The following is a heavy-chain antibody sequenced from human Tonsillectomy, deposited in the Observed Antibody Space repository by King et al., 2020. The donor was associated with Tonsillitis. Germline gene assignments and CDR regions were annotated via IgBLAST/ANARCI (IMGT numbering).Heavy chain of an antibody. Sequence: VQLQESGPGLVKPSETLSLTCTVSGGSSRSFFLTWIRQPPGGGLEWIGYIYSHGGTSYNPSLKSRVTISGDTSKKQFSLKLTSVTAADTAVYYCAKDVLIRFGGETRSMRYWDLWGRGTLVTVSS. CDR2: IYSHGGT. V-gene: IGHV4-59*01. J-gene: IGHJ2*01. CDR3: AKDVLIRFGGETRSMRYWDL. D-gene: IGHD3-16*01. CDR1: GGSSRSFF.